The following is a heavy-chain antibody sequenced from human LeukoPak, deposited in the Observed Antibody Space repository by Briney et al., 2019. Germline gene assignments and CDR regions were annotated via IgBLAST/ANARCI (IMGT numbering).Heavy chain of an antibody. D-gene: IGHD6-13*01. Sequence: PGGSLRLSCAASGFTFSSYDMHWVRQATGKGLEWVSAIATAGDTYYPGSVKGRFTISRENAKNSLYLQMNSLRAGDTAVHYCARGVYRGSSWYEPVYYYYYYYMDVWGKGTTVTVSS. CDR1: GFTFSSYD. CDR2: IATAGDT. V-gene: IGHV3-13*01. CDR3: ARGVYRGSSWYEPVYYYYYYYMDV. J-gene: IGHJ6*03.